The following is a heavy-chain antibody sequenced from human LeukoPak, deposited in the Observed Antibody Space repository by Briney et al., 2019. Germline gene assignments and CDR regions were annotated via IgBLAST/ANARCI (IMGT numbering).Heavy chain of an antibody. D-gene: IGHD3-10*01. CDR3: ARDRGLTAEESYGMDV. CDR2: ISSSSSTI. V-gene: IGHV3-48*04. CDR1: GFTFSSYS. J-gene: IGHJ6*02. Sequence: GGSLRLSCAASGFTFSSYSMTWVRQAPGKGLEWVSYISSSSSTIYYADSVKGRFTISRDNAKNSLYLQMNSLRAEDTAVYYCARDRGLTAEESYGMDVWGQGTTVTVSS.